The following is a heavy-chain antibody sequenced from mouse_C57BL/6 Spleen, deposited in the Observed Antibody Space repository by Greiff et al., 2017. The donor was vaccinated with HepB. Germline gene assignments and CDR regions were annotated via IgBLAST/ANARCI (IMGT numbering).Heavy chain of an antibody. CDR1: GFTFSDYG. CDR3: ARPRFITTVAMDY. Sequence: EVKLVESGGGLVKPGGSLKLSCAASGFTFSDYGMHWVRQAPEKGLEWVAYISSGSSTNYYADTVKGRFTISRDHAKKTLFLQMTSLRSEDTAMYYCARPRFITTVAMDYWGQGTSVTVSS. CDR2: ISSGSSTN. V-gene: IGHV5-17*01. J-gene: IGHJ4*01. D-gene: IGHD1-1*01.